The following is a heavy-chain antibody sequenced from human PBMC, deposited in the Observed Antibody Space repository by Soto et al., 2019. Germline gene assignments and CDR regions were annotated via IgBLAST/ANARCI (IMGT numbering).Heavy chain of an antibody. CDR3: AKFRPDTQSNYVDY. D-gene: IGHD6-6*01. J-gene: IGHJ4*02. CDR2: TIGTGDGT. Sequence: DVQLLESGGGLVQPGGSLRLSCAASGFTFRSFAMSWVRQAPGKGLEWVATIGTGDGTYYADSVKGRFTISRDNSRNTVYLQMTSLRAEDTAVYYCAKFRPDTQSNYVDYWGQGTLVTVSS. CDR1: GFTFRSFA. V-gene: IGHV3-23*01.